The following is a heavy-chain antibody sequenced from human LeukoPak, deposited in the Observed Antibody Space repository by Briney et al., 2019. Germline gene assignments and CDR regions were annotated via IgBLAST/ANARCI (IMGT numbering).Heavy chain of an antibody. D-gene: IGHD1-1*01. V-gene: IGHV3-21*01. J-gene: IGHJ4*02. CDR1: GFTFASYS. CDR2: ISGDSTYI. Sequence: GGSLRLSCAASGFTFASYSMNWVRQAPGKGLEWVSSISGDSTYIYNAGSVKGRFTISRDNAQASLYLQMISLRAYDTAVYYCARVSGRLERQSDLDYWGQGTLVIVSS. CDR3: ARVSGRLERQSDLDY.